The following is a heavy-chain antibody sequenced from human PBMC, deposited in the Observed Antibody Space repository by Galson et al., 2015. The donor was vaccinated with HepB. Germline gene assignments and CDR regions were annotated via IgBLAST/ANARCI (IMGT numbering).Heavy chain of an antibody. CDR2: IIPIFGIA. J-gene: IGHJ6*02. CDR1: GYTFSSYA. V-gene: IGHV1-69*13. CDR3: ARTPPQLEIVFGMDV. D-gene: IGHD1-1*01. Sequence: SVKVSCKASGYTFSSYAISWVRQAPGQGLEWMGGIIPIFGIANYAQKFQGRVTITADESTSTAYMELSSLRSEDAAVYYCARTPPQLEIVFGMDVWGQGTTVTVSS.